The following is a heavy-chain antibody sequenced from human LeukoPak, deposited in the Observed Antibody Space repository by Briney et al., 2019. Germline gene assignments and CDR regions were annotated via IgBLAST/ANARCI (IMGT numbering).Heavy chain of an antibody. CDR3: AELGITMIGGV. V-gene: IGHV3-48*04. Sequence: GGSLRLSCEASGFIFNNYWMSWVRQAPGEGLEWVSYISSSGSTIYYADSVKGRFTISRDNAKNSLYLQMNSLRAEDTAVYYCAELGITMIGGVWGKGTTVTISS. J-gene: IGHJ6*04. CDR2: ISSSGSTI. CDR1: GFIFNNYW. D-gene: IGHD3-10*02.